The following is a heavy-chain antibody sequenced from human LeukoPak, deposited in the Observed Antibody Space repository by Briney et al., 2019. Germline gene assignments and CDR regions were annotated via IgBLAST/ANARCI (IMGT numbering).Heavy chain of an antibody. CDR1: GFTFSSYS. CDR3: ARGPLSGYYYFNY. D-gene: IGHD3-22*01. J-gene: IGHJ4*02. V-gene: IGHV3-21*01. Sequence: GGSLRLSCAASGFTFSSYSMNWVRQAPGKGLEWVSSISSSSSYIYYADSVKGRFTISRDNAKNSLFLQMNSLRADDTAVYYCARGPLSGYYYFNYWGQGTLVTVSS. CDR2: ISSSSSYI.